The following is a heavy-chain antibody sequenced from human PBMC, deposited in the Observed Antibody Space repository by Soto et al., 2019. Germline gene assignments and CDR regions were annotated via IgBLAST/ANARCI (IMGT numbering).Heavy chain of an antibody. V-gene: IGHV3-21*01. CDR3: SRDCISTSCRLVN. Sequence: GGSLRLSCAASGFTFSSYSMNWVCQAPGKGLEWVSSISSSSSYIYYADSVKGRFTISRDNAKNSLYLQMNSLRAEDTAVYYSSRDCISTSCRLVNWGQGTLVTVSS. CDR2: ISSSSSYI. J-gene: IGHJ4*02. CDR1: GFTFSSYS. D-gene: IGHD2-2*01.